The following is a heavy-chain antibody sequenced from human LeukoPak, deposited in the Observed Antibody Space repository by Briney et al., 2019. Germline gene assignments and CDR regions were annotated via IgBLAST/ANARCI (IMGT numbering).Heavy chain of an antibody. Sequence: ASVKVSCKVSGYTLTELSMHWVRQAPGQGLEWMGRIIPILGIANYAQKFQGRVTITADKSTSTAYMELSSLRSEDTAVYYCARDINPGIAVAGTGGDAFDIWGQGTMVTVSS. CDR2: IIPILGIA. D-gene: IGHD6-19*01. CDR1: GYTLTELS. J-gene: IGHJ3*02. V-gene: IGHV1-69*04. CDR3: ARDINPGIAVAGTGGDAFDI.